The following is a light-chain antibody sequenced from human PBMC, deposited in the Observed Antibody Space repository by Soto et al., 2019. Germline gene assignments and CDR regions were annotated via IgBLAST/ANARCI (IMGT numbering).Light chain of an antibody. CDR2: GAS. V-gene: IGKV3-20*01. J-gene: IGKJ2*01. Sequence: EIVLTQSPGTLSLSPGERATLSCRASQSVSSSYLAWYQQKPGQAPRLLIYGASSRATGIPDRFSGSGSGTGFTLTISRLEPEDFAVYYFQQYGSSPYTFGQGTKLEIK. CDR1: QSVSSSY. CDR3: QQYGSSPYT.